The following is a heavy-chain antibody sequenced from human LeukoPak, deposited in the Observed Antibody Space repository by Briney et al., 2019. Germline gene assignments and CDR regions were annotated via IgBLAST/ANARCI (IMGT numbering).Heavy chain of an antibody. CDR1: GGSTSSYY. V-gene: IGHV4-4*07. CDR2: VYTSGST. Sequence: SETLSLTCTVSGGSTSSYYWSWMRQPAGKGLEWIGRVYTSGSTNYNPSLKSRVTMSVDTSKNQFSLKLSSVTAADTAVYYCARDWYYYDSSGYYWFDPWGQGTLVTVSS. CDR3: ARDWYYYDSSGYYWFDP. J-gene: IGHJ5*02. D-gene: IGHD3-22*01.